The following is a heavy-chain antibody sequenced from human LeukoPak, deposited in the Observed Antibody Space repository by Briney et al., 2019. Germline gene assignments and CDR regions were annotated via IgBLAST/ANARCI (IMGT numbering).Heavy chain of an antibody. CDR2: INPNSGGT. Sequence: GASVKVSCKASGYTFTGCYMHWVRQAPGQGLEWMGWINPNSGGTNYAQKFQGRVTMTRDTSISTAYMELSRLRSDDTAVYYCARRGLYGSGSYYVVWFDPWGQGTLVTVSS. CDR1: GYTFTGCY. V-gene: IGHV1-2*02. CDR3: ARRGLYGSGSYYVVWFDP. D-gene: IGHD3-10*01. J-gene: IGHJ5*01.